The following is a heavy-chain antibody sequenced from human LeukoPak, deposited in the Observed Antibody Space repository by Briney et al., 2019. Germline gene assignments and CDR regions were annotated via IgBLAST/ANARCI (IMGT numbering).Heavy chain of an antibody. CDR1: GFTFSNYW. V-gene: IGHV3-7*01. J-gene: IGHJ6*03. CDR2: IKQDGSEK. D-gene: IGHD5-18*01. CDR3: ARRTAMVTVYYYYYMDV. Sequence: GGSMSSSSAGSGFTFSNYWMSWVRQAPGKGLEWVANIKQDGSEKNYVDSERGSFTISRDNAKNSLYLHMNSLRADDTAVYYCARRTAMVTVYYYYYMDVWGKGTRVTVSS.